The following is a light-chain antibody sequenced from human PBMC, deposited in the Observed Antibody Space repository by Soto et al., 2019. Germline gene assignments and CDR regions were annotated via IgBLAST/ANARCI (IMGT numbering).Light chain of an antibody. V-gene: IGLV2-14*01. CDR1: RSDVGGYNS. Sequence: QSVLTQPASVSGSPGQSITISCTGTRSDVGGYNSVSWYRQDPGKAPKLIIYDVTYRPSGVSNRFSGSKSGNTASLTISGLQSEDEADYHCSSFTSSITCVFGTGTKVTV. CDR2: DVT. J-gene: IGLJ1*01. CDR3: SSFTSSITCV.